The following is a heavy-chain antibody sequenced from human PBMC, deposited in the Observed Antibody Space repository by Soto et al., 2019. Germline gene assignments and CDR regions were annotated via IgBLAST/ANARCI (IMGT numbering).Heavy chain of an antibody. CDR1: GYSFASYW. CDR3: ARTRSFTLGFYYDGMDV. D-gene: IGHD6-6*01. Sequence: PEESLKISWHGSGYSFASYWIGWGRQMPGKDLEWMGIIYPGDSDTRYSPSFQGQVTISADKSLRTAYLQWTSLKASDTALYYCARTRSFTLGFYYDGMDVWGQGTTVTVSS. J-gene: IGHJ6*02. CDR2: IYPGDSDT. V-gene: IGHV5-51*01.